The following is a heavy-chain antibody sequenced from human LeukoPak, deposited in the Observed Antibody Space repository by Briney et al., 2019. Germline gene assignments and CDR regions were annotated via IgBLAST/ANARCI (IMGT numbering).Heavy chain of an antibody. Sequence: PGGSLRLSCVASGFILSTSEMNWVRQAPGKGLEWVSFIASEGTIYYADSVKGRFTLSRDNAKNSLYLQMNSLRAEDTAVYYCARDLGVRDFWSGYYYYYMDVWGKGTTVTVSS. D-gene: IGHD3-3*01. CDR3: ARDLGVRDFWSGYYYYYMDV. CDR1: GFILSTSE. V-gene: IGHV3-48*03. J-gene: IGHJ6*03. CDR2: IASEGTI.